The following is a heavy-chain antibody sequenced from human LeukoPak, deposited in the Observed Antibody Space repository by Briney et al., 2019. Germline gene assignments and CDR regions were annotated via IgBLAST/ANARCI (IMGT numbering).Heavy chain of an antibody. J-gene: IGHJ4*02. CDR2: IYTSGST. Sequence: SETLSLTCTVSGGSISSYYWSWIRQPAGKGLEWIGRIYTSGSTNYNPSLKSRVTMSVDTSKNQFSLKLSSVTAADTAVYYCARAGTYYDFWSGYSTRGPFDYWGQGTLVTVSS. CDR3: ARAGTYYDFWSGYSTRGPFDY. V-gene: IGHV4-4*07. CDR1: GGSISSYY. D-gene: IGHD3-3*01.